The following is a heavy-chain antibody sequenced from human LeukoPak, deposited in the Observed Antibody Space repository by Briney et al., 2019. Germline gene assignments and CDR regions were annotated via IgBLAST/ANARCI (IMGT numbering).Heavy chain of an antibody. J-gene: IGHJ4*01. CDR2: THHSGTT. CDR1: GGSISSTTW. D-gene: IGHD3-10*01. V-gene: IGHV4-4*02. Sequence: SETLPLTCAVSGGSISSTTWWTWVRQPPGKGLEWIGETHHSGTTNYNPSLKSRVTISVDTSKNQFSLKLSSVTAADTAVYYCARPRVRGVIIRGFDYWGQGTLVTVSS. CDR3: ARPRVRGVIIRGFDY.